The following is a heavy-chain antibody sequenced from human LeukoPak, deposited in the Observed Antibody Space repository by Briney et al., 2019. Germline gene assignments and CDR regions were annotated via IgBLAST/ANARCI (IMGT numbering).Heavy chain of an antibody. CDR2: ISSSGSTI. CDR3: ARDDAATVTNYYYYGMDV. Sequence: SGGSLRLSCAASGFTFSDYYMSWIRQAPGKGLEWVSYISSSGSTIYYADSVKGRFTISRDNAKNSLYLRMNSLRAEDTAVYYCARDDAATVTNYYYYGMDVWGQGTTVTVSS. D-gene: IGHD4-17*01. CDR1: GFTFSDYY. J-gene: IGHJ6*02. V-gene: IGHV3-11*01.